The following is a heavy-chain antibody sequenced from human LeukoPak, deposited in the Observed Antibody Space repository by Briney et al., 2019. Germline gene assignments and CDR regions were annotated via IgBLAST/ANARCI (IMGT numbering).Heavy chain of an antibody. CDR2: IYYSGST. Sequence: SETLSLTCTVSGGSISSYYWSWIRQPPGKGLEWIGYIYYSGSTNYNPSLKSRVTISVDTSKNQFSLKLGSVTAADTAVYYCARRYTASPGERFDYWGPGTLVTVSS. V-gene: IGHV4-59*01. CDR1: GGSISSYY. D-gene: IGHD2-2*02. J-gene: IGHJ4*02. CDR3: ARRYTASPGERFDY.